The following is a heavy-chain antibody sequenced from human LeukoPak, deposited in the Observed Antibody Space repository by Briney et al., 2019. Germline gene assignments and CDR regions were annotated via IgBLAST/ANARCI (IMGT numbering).Heavy chain of an antibody. Sequence: PSETLSLTCAVSGNSIGSSYYWGWIRQPPGKGLEWIASIYHSGSTYYNPSLKSRVTISMDTSKNEFSLRLSSVTAAGTAVYYCARHEQWLVPVDYWGQGTLVTVSS. CDR2: IYHSGST. CDR3: ARHEQWLVPVDY. V-gene: IGHV4-38-2*01. J-gene: IGHJ4*02. CDR1: GNSIGSSYY. D-gene: IGHD6-19*01.